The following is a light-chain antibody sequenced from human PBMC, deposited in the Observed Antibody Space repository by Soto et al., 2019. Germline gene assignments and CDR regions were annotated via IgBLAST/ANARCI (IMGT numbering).Light chain of an antibody. CDR3: QEYNDWPRGT. CDR1: QIVNTN. Sequence: EVVMTQSPATLSASPGERATLSCRASQIVNTNLAWYQKKPGQAPPVLVYAASTRATGIPDRFSGSGSGTDFTLPISSMQPEDFALYYCQEYNDWPRGTFGQGTKVEVK. J-gene: IGKJ1*01. CDR2: AAS. V-gene: IGKV3-15*01.